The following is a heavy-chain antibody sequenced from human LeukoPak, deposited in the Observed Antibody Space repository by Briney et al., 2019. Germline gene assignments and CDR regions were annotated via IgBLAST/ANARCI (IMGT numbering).Heavy chain of an antibody. Sequence: ASVKVSCKASGYTFTGYYMHWVRQAPGQGLEWMGRINSNSGGTNYAQKFQGRVTMTRDTSISTAYMELSRLRSDDTAVYYCARVHYSNYVVGYYYGMDVWGQGTTVTVSS. CDR1: GYTFTGYY. J-gene: IGHJ6*02. CDR2: INSNSGGT. CDR3: ARVHYSNYVVGYYYGMDV. D-gene: IGHD4-11*01. V-gene: IGHV1-2*06.